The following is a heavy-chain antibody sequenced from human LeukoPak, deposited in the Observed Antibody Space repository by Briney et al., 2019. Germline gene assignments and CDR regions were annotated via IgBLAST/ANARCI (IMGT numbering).Heavy chain of an antibody. V-gene: IGHV3-23*01. Sequence: SGGSLRLSCAASTFTFSTYDMTWVRQAPGKGLEWVSLISYTSGSTYYADSVKGRFTISRDNSKNTLYLQMNSLRAEDTAVYYCAQRGVPAAMYYFDYWGQGTLVTVSS. D-gene: IGHD2-2*01. J-gene: IGHJ4*02. CDR2: ISYTSGST. CDR3: AQRGVPAAMYYFDY. CDR1: TFTFSTYD.